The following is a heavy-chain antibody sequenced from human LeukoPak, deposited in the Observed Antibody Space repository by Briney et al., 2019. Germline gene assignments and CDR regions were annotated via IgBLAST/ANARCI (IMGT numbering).Heavy chain of an antibody. D-gene: IGHD3-22*01. CDR3: AKGETYYYDTGAFDI. CDR2: IRYDGSNK. V-gene: IGHV3-30*02. Sequence: PGGSLRLSCAASGFTFSSYGMHWVRQAPGKGLEWVAFIRYDGSNKYYADSVKGRFTISRDNSKNTLYLQMNSLRAEDTAVYYCAKGETYYYDTGAFDIWGQGTMVTVSS. CDR1: GFTFSSYG. J-gene: IGHJ3*02.